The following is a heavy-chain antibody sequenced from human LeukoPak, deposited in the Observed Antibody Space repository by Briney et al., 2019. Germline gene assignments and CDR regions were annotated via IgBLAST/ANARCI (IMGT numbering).Heavy chain of an antibody. D-gene: IGHD3-16*02. J-gene: IGHJ4*02. CDR1: GFTFNNYA. Sequence: PGGSLRLSCAASGFTFNNYAMSWVRQAPGKGLEWVSAISGSGGSTYYADSVKGRFTISKDNSKNTLYLQMNSLRAEDTALYYCAKYYIWESYRPYYFDYWGQGTLVTVSS. V-gene: IGHV3-23*01. CDR3: AKYYIWESYRPYYFDY. CDR2: ISGSGGST.